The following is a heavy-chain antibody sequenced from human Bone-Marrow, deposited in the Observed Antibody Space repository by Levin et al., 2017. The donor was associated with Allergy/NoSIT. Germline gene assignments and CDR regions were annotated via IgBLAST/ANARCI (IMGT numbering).Heavy chain of an antibody. CDR2: ISYDGSNQ. J-gene: IGHJ3*02. CDR3: ARRGSPGIAVAGTKGAFDI. D-gene: IGHD6-19*01. CDR1: GFTFSNYA. V-gene: IGHV3-30-3*01. Sequence: GESLKISCAASGFTFSNYAIHWVRQAPGKGLEWVAVISYDGSNQFYADSVKGRFTISRDNSKNTLYLQMNSLRAEDTALYYCARRGSPGIAVAGTKGAFDIWGQGTMVTVSS.